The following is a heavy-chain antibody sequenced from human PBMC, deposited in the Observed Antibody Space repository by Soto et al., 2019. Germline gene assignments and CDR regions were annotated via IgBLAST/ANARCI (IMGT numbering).Heavy chain of an antibody. CDR2: IDVGSGNA. J-gene: IGHJ6*02. Sequence: SVKVSCKTSGFTLSSSAVHWVRQARGQGLQWIGWIDVGSGNANYAQMDQERVTISKDMSTSTAYMELSSLRSEDTAVYYCARDLDGMDVWGQGTTVTVSS. CDR1: GFTLSSSA. CDR3: ARDLDGMDV. V-gene: IGHV1-58*01.